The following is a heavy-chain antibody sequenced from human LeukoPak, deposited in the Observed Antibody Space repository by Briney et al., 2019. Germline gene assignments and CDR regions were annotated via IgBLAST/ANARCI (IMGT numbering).Heavy chain of an antibody. D-gene: IGHD2-15*01. CDR1: GFTFSSYA. J-gene: IGHJ4*02. V-gene: IGHV3-23*01. CDR3: AKGHCSGGSCYGTDY. Sequence: GGSLRLSCAASGFTFSSYAMRWVRQAPGKGLGWVSAISGSGENTFYADSVKGRFAIARDNSKNTLYLQMNSLRAEDTAVYYCAKGHCSGGSCYGTDYWGQGTLVTVSS. CDR2: ISGSGENT.